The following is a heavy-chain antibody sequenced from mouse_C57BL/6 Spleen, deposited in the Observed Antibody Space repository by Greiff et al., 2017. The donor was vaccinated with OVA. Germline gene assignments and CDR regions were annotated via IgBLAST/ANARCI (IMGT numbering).Heavy chain of an antibody. V-gene: IGHV5-12*01. J-gene: IGHJ1*03. D-gene: IGHD1-1*01. Sequence: EVKLVESGGGLVQPGGSLKLSCAASGFTFSDYYMYWVRQTPEKRLEWVAYISNGGGSTYYPDTVKGRFTISRDNAKNTLYLQMSRLKSEDTAMYYCARHGGSSHWYFDVWGTGTTVTVSS. CDR2: ISNGGGST. CDR1: GFTFSDYY. CDR3: ARHGGSSHWYFDV.